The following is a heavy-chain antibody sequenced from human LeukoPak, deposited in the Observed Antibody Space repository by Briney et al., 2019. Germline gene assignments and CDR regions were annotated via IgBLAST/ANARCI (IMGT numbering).Heavy chain of an antibody. Sequence: ASVKVSCKASGGTFSSYAISWVGQAPGQGLEWMGGIIPIFGTANYAQKFQGRVTITADESTSTAYMELSSLRSEDTAVYYCARGEGDYSWFDPWGQGTLVTVSS. CDR1: GGTFSSYA. J-gene: IGHJ5*02. V-gene: IGHV1-69*13. CDR3: ARGEGDYSWFDP. D-gene: IGHD2-21*02. CDR2: IIPIFGTA.